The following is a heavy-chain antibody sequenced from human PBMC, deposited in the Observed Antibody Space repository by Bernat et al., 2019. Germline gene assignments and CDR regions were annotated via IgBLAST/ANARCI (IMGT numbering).Heavy chain of an antibody. V-gene: IGHV1-3*01. CDR3: ARRGPTHTDGFDV. J-gene: IGHJ6*02. D-gene: IGHD4-17*01. Sequence: KSQGRVTITRDTSASTTNMGLSSLRSEDTAVYYCARRGPTHTDGFDVWGQGTTVTVSS.